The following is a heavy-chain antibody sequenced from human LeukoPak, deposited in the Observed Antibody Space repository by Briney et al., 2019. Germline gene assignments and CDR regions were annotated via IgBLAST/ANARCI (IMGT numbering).Heavy chain of an antibody. J-gene: IGHJ4*02. V-gene: IGHV3-72*01. CDR1: GFTFSSYN. Sequence: GGSLRLSCAASGFTFSSYNMNWVRQAPGKGLEWVGRIRDKGNRYTTEYAASAKGRFTISRDDAKKLLYLQMNSLKTEDTAMYYCARVCNTIACYGGNFDYWGQGTLVTVSS. D-gene: IGHD2-2*01. CDR3: ARVCNTIACYGGNFDY. CDR2: IRDKGNRYTT.